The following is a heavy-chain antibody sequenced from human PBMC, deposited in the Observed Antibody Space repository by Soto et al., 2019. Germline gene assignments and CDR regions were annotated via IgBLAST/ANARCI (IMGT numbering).Heavy chain of an antibody. V-gene: IGHV3-30-3*01. Sequence: GPLRLSCAASVFTVGNHGMHWVRQAPGKGLEWLSLISYDGSKKYYADSVRGRFTISRDNSKNTVSLQMISLRAEDTALYYCARDHYDLWSGLDVWGQGTTVTVSS. D-gene: IGHD3-3*01. CDR2: ISYDGSKK. CDR1: VFTVGNHG. CDR3: ARDHYDLWSGLDV. J-gene: IGHJ6*02.